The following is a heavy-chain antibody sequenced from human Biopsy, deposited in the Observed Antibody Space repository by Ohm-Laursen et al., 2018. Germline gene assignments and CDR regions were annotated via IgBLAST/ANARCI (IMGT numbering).Heavy chain of an antibody. CDR3: ARTPTISVGGTWSRYWFFDI. J-gene: IGHJ2*01. CDR2: INPNNGNT. V-gene: IGHV1-8*01. Sequence: ASVKVSCKASGYSLTSHDINWVRQAPGQGPEWMGWINPNNGNTGYAPQFQGRVSMTTDTSISTAYMELSGLTFEDTAVYYCARTPTISVGGTWSRYWFFDIWGRGTLITVSS. D-gene: IGHD6-19*01. CDR1: GYSLTSHD.